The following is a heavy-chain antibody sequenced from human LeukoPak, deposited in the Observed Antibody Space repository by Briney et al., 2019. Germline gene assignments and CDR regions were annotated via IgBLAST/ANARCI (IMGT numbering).Heavy chain of an antibody. Sequence: GGSLRLSCAASGFTLSSYAMNWVRQAPGEGLEWVSVISGSGGSTYYADSVKGRFTISRDKSKNTLYLQMHSLRAEDTAAYYCAKGSVPVISSSYFDYWGQGTLVTVSS. J-gene: IGHJ4*02. CDR2: ISGSGGST. V-gene: IGHV3-23*01. CDR3: AKGSVPVISSSYFDY. CDR1: GFTLSSYA. D-gene: IGHD6-13*01.